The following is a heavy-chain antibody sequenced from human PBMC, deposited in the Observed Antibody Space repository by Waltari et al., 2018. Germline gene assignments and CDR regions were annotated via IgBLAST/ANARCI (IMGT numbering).Heavy chain of an antibody. D-gene: IGHD5-18*01. CDR1: GGSISSSSYY. CDR3: ARRVLQLWGQIDY. V-gene: IGHV4-39*01. Sequence: QLQLQESGPGLVKPSETLSLTCTDSGGSISSSSYYWGWIRQPPGKGLEWIGSIYYSGSTYYNPSLKSRVTISVDTSKNQFSLKLSSVTAADTAVYYCARRVLQLWGQIDYWGQGTLVTVSS. J-gene: IGHJ4*02. CDR2: IYYSGST.